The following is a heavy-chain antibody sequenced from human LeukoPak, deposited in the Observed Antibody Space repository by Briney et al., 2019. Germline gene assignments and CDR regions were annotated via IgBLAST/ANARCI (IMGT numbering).Heavy chain of an antibody. D-gene: IGHD3-3*01. CDR2: IYYSGST. V-gene: IGHV4-39*01. CDR3: ARQAYYGSDFDY. Sequence: SETLSLTCTVSGGSISSSSYYWGWIRQPPGKGLEWIGSIYYSGSTYCNPSLKSRVTISVDTSKNQFSLKLSSVTAADTAVYYCARQAYYGSDFDYWGQGTLVTVSS. J-gene: IGHJ4*02. CDR1: GGSISSSSYY.